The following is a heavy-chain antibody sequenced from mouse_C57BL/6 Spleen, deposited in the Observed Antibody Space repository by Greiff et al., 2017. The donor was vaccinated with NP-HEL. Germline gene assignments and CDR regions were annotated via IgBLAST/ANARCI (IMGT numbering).Heavy chain of an antibody. J-gene: IGHJ4*01. CDR3: AVLGQGYAMDY. Sequence: VKLVESGAELVKPGASVKMSCKASGYTFTTYPIEWMKQNHGKSLEWIGNFHPYNDDTKYNEKFKGKATLTVEKSSSTVYLELSRLTSDDSAVYYCAVLGQGYAMDYWGQGTSVTVSS. V-gene: IGHV1-47*01. D-gene: IGHD4-1*01. CDR2: FHPYNDDT. CDR1: GYTFTTYP.